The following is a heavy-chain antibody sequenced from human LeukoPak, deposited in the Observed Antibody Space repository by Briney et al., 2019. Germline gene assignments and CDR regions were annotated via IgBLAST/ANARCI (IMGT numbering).Heavy chain of an antibody. J-gene: IGHJ4*02. Sequence: GGSLRLSCAASGFTFSSYAMSWVRQAPGKGLEWVSGISGSGGRTYYADSVKGRFTISRDNSKNTLYLQMNSLRAEDTAVYYCARDKVNLGFDYWGQGTLVTVSS. D-gene: IGHD4-11*01. CDR1: GFTFSSYA. CDR2: ISGSGGRT. V-gene: IGHV3-23*01. CDR3: ARDKVNLGFDY.